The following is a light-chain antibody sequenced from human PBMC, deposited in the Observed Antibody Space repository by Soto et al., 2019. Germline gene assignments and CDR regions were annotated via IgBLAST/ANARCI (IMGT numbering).Light chain of an antibody. CDR2: KAS. CDR3: QQYNSYPYT. J-gene: IGKJ2*01. V-gene: IGKV1-5*03. Sequence: DIQMTQSPSTLSASVGDRVTITCRASQSISSWLAWYQQKPGKAPKLLIYKASSLESGVPSRFSGSGSGTEFTLTISSLQPDDFATYYCQQYNSYPYTFGQGAKVDI. CDR1: QSISSW.